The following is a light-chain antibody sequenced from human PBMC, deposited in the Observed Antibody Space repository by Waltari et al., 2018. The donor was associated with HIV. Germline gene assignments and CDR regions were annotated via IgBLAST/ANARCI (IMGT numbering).Light chain of an antibody. Sequence: TLSLSPGERATLSCRASQSVGSNYLAWYQQKPGQAPRLLIYDASSRATGIPDRFSGSGSGTDFTLTISRLEPEDFAVYYCQQYATSPRTFGQGTKVEIK. CDR2: DAS. CDR3: QQYATSPRT. CDR1: QSVGSNY. V-gene: IGKV3-20*01. J-gene: IGKJ1*01.